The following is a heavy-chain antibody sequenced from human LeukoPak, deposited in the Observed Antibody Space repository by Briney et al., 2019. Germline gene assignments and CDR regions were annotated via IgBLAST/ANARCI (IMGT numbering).Heavy chain of an antibody. D-gene: IGHD1-1*01. CDR3: ARDPDNYVRYFDY. CDR1: GFTVSSNY. Sequence: GGSLRLSCAASGFTVSSNYMSWVRRAPGKGLEWVSVIYSGGSTYYADSVKGRFSISRDNSKNTLYLQMNSLRAEDTAVYYCARDPDNYVRYFDYWGQGTLVTVSS. V-gene: IGHV3-53*05. J-gene: IGHJ4*02. CDR2: IYSGGST.